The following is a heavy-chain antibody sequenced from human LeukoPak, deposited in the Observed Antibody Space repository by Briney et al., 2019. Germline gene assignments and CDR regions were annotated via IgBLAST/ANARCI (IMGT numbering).Heavy chain of an antibody. J-gene: IGHJ5*02. V-gene: IGHV3-30*03. CDR3: ARSAADYGDYSFDP. CDR1: GFTFSSYG. CDR2: ISNDGSNK. Sequence: GGSLRLSCSASGFTFSSYGMHWVRQAPGKGLEWVAVISNDGSNKYYADSVKGRFTISRDNSKNTLYVQMNSLRAEDTAVYYCARSAADYGDYSFDPWGQGTLVTVSS. D-gene: IGHD4-17*01.